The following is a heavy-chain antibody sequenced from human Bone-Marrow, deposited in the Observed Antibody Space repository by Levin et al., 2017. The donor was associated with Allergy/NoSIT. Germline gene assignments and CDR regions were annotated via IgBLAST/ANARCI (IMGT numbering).Heavy chain of an antibody. V-gene: IGHV4-34*01. CDR2: INHSGST. CDR1: GGSFSGYY. Sequence: SETLSLTCAVYGGSFSGYYWSWIRQPPGKGLEWIGEINHSGSTNYNPSLKSRVTISVDTSKNQFSLKLSSVTAADTAVYYCARIAAAGPHWFDPWGQGTLVTVSS. CDR3: ARIAAAGPHWFDP. D-gene: IGHD6-13*01. J-gene: IGHJ5*02.